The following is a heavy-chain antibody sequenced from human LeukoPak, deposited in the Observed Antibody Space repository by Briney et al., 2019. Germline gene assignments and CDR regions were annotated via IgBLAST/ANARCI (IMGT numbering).Heavy chain of an antibody. V-gene: IGHV4-34*01. D-gene: IGHD2-15*01. J-gene: IGHJ4*02. CDR1: GGSFSGYY. CDR3: ARIDYCSGGSCYYYFDY. CDR2: INHSGST. Sequence: SETLSLTCAVYGGSFSGYYWSWIRQPPGKVLEWIGEINHSGSTNYNPSLKSRVTISVDTSKNQFSLKLSSVTAADTAVYYCARIDYCSGGSCYYYFDYWGQGTLVTVSS.